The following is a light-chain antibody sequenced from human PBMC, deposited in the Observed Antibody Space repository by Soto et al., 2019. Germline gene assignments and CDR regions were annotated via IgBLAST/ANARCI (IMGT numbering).Light chain of an antibody. CDR1: SSNVGNNY. J-gene: IGLJ7*01. V-gene: IGLV1-51*01. Sequence: QSVLTQPPSVSASPGQKVTISCSGSSSNVGNNYVSWYQQLPGTAAKLLMYANNKRPSGMPDRFSGSKSGTSTTLGITVLQPGDEADYYCVSWALGRSSAVFGGGTQLTVL. CDR3: VSWALGRSSAV. CDR2: ANN.